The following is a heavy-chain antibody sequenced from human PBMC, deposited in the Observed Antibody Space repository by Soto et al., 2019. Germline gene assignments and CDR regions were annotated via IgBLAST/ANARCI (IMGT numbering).Heavy chain of an antibody. D-gene: IGHD2-15*01. CDR3: ARDFKGCISAACYSPSDY. V-gene: IGHV1-69*08. CDR2: IIPVFGTT. J-gene: IGHJ4*02. CDR1: GGTFSTYT. Sequence: QVQLVQSGAEVKKPGSSVKVSCKASGGTFSTYTITWVRQAPGQGLEWMGRIIPVFGTTNYVQKFQGRVTITADTSTSTAYSELSSLRSEDTAIYYCARDFKGCISAACYSPSDYWGQGTLVTVSS.